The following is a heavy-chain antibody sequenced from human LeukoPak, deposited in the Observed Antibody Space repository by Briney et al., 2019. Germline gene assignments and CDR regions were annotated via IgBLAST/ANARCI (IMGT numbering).Heavy chain of an antibody. CDR3: AKSGYSSSWSPIDY. J-gene: IGHJ4*02. CDR1: GFTFSSYG. D-gene: IGHD6-13*01. CDR2: ISYDGSNK. Sequence: GGSLRLSCAASGFTFSSYGMHWVRQAPGKGLEWVAVISYDGSNKYYADSVKGRFTISRDNSKNTLYLQMNSLRAEDTAVYYCAKSGYSSSWSPIDYWGQGTLVTVSS. V-gene: IGHV3-30*18.